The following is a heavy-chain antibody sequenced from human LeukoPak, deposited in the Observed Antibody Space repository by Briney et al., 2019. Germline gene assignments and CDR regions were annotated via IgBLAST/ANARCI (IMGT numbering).Heavy chain of an antibody. CDR3: ARLMATVVTPIYYYYYYMDV. D-gene: IGHD4-23*01. CDR1: GFSISNTDYY. V-gene: IGHV4-39*07. CDR2: MHHIGAT. J-gene: IGHJ6*03. Sequence: SETLSLTCAVSGFSISNTDYYWGWIRQPPGKGLEWIGSMHHIGATSYSPALKSRITLSIDTSKNQFSLRLSSVTAADTAVYYCARLMATVVTPIYYYYYYMDVWGKGTTVTISS.